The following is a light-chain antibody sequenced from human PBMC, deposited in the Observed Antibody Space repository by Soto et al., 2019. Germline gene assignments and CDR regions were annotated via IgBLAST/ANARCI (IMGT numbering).Light chain of an antibody. J-gene: IGLJ2*01. CDR3: SSYTRSNTLV. V-gene: IGLV2-14*01. Sequence: QSALTQPASVSGSPGQSITISCIGTSSDVADYKYVSWYQQHPGKVPKLIIYEVTNRPSGVSNRFSGSKSGNTASLTISGLQPEDETDYYCSSYTRSNTLVFGGGTQLTVL. CDR2: EVT. CDR1: SSDVADYKY.